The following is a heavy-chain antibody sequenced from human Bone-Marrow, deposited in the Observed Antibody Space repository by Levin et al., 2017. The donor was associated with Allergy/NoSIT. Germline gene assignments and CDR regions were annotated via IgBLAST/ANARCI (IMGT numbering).Heavy chain of an antibody. D-gene: IGHD3-22*01. J-gene: IGHJ6*02. Sequence: SGPTLVKPTETLTLTCTVSGFSLSNSRMGVSWIRQPPGKALEWLAHIFSNAEKSYSISMKNWLTISKDTSRSQVVLTMTNMDPADTATYYCARIPWLIVGGYGMDVWGQGTTVTVSS. CDR3: ARIPWLIVGGYGMDV. V-gene: IGHV2-26*01. CDR1: GFSLSNSRMG. CDR2: IFSNAEK.